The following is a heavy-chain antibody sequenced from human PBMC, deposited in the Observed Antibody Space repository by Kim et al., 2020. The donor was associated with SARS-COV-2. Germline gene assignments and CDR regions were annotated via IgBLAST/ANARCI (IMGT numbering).Heavy chain of an antibody. Sequence: ASVKVSCKGSGYTLTGHHIHWLRQAPGQGLEWMGWINGNSGGTNYAQKFQGRFTMTRDTSINTVYMELSNLRSDDTAVYYCARAFTYYSMDYWGQGTQVTVSS. CDR3: ARAFTYYSMDY. J-gene: IGHJ4*02. CDR2: INGNSGGT. V-gene: IGHV1-2*02. CDR1: GYTLTGHH. D-gene: IGHD3-10*01.